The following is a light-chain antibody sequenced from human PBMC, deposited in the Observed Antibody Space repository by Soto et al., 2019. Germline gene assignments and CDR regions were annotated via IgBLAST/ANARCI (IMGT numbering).Light chain of an antibody. V-gene: IGKV3-20*01. J-gene: IGKJ2*01. CDR1: QSVSSSS. CDR3: QQYSTLPHT. CDR2: DAS. Sequence: EIVLTQSPGTLSLSPGERATLSCRASQSVSSSSLAWYQQKRGQAPRLLIHDASSRATGIPDRFSGSGSGTDFTLTISRLEPEDFAVYYCQQYSTLPHTFGQGTKLEVK.